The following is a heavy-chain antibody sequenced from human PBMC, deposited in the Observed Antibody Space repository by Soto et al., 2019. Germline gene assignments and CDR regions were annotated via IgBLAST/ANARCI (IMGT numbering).Heavy chain of an antibody. CDR2: IYGSGNT. Sequence: WETLSLTCTVSGTSLNSGTNYWNWVRQPKGKALEWIGYIYGSGNTKYNPALKSRVTISQDTSKNQDYLKRNSVTETDTGMDYCWGDEHPYLFYSWTQRSPDT. V-gene: IGHV4-61*01. CDR1: GTSLNSGTNY. J-gene: IGHJ5*01. D-gene: IGHD3-16*01. CDR3: WGDEHPYLFYS.